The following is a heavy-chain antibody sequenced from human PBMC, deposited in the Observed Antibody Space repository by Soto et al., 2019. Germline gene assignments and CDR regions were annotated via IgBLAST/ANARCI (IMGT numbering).Heavy chain of an antibody. CDR3: ARVERGTATTVVDAFDI. J-gene: IGHJ3*02. CDR2: MSHSGGT. Sequence: QVQLQQWGAGLLKPSETLSLTCAVYGGSVSSGSYYWSWIRQPPGKGLEWIGEMSHSGGTRFNPSLKRRVTISVDTSKNQFSLKMSFVPAADTALYYCARVERGTATTVVDAFDIWGPGTMVTVSS. V-gene: IGHV4-34*01. CDR1: GGSVSSGSYY. D-gene: IGHD1-1*01.